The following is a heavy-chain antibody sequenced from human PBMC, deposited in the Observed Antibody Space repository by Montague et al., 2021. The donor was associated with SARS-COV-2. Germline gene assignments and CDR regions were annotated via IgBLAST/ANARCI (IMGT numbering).Heavy chain of an antibody. CDR2: IYYSGST. V-gene: IGHV4-39*07. Sequence: SETLSLTCTVSGDSISHSSYYWGWIRQPPGKALEWIGSIYYSGSTYYNPSLKSRVTISVDTSKNQVSLKLNSVTAADTAVYYCARVRQWLVPFDYWGQGTLVTVPS. J-gene: IGHJ4*02. CDR3: ARVRQWLVPFDY. D-gene: IGHD6-19*01. CDR1: GDSISHSSYY.